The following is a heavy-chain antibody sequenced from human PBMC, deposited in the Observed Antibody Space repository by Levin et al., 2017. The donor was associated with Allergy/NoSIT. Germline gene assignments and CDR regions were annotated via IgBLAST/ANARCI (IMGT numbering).Heavy chain of an antibody. J-gene: IGHJ2*01. CDR1: GFTFSSYG. Sequence: LSLTCAASGFTFSSYGMHWVRQAPGKGLEWVAVISYDGSNKYYADSVKGRFTISRDNSKNTLYLQMNSLRAEDTALYYCSKAVGDYSWYFDLWGRGTLVTVSS. D-gene: IGHD4-17*01. CDR2: ISYDGSNK. CDR3: SKAVGDYSWYFDL. V-gene: IGHV3-30*18.